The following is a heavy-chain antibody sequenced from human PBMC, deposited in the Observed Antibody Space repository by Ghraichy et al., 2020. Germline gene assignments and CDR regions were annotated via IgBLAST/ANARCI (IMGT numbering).Heavy chain of an antibody. J-gene: IGHJ3*02. Sequence: GGSLRLSCAASGFTFSSYAMSWVRQAPGKGLEWVSAISGSGGSTYYADSVKGRFTISRDNSKNTLYLQMNSLRAEDTAVYYCAKVFGYGSGSSRTSAFDIWGQGTMVTVSS. V-gene: IGHV3-23*01. CDR2: ISGSGGST. CDR1: GFTFSSYA. D-gene: IGHD3-10*01. CDR3: AKVFGYGSGSSRTSAFDI.